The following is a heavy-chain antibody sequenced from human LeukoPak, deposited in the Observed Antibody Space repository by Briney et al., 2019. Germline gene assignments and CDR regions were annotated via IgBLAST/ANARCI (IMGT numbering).Heavy chain of an antibody. CDR3: ARVVLMVYAARWFDP. V-gene: IGHV1-46*01. CDR1: GYTFTSYY. D-gene: IGHD2-8*01. CDR2: INPSGGNT. Sequence: ASVKVSCKASGYTFTSYYMHWVRQAPGQGLEWMGIINPSGGNTNYAQKLQGRVTMTTDTSTSTAYMELRSLRSDDTAVYYCARVVLMVYAARWFDPWGQGTLVTVSS. J-gene: IGHJ5*02.